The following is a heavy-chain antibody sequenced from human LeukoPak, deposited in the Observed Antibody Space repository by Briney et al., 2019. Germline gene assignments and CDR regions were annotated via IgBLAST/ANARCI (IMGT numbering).Heavy chain of an antibody. CDR3: ARSSMVRGIITAQFDP. J-gene: IGHJ5*02. CDR2: INPNSGGT. CDR1: GYTFTGYY. D-gene: IGHD3-10*01. Sequence: ASVKVSCKASGYTFTGYYMHWVRQAPGQGLEWMGWINPNSGGTNYAQKFQGRVTMTRDTPISTAYMELSRLRSDDTAVYYCARSSMVRGIITAQFDPWGQGTLVTVSS. V-gene: IGHV1-2*02.